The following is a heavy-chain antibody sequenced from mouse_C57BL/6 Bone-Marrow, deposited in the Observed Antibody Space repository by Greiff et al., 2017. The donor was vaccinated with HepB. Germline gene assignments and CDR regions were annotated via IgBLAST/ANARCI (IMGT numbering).Heavy chain of an antibody. Sequence: EVMLVESGAELVRPGASVKLSCTASGFNINGYYMHWVKQRPEQGLEWIGRIDPEDGDTEYAPKFKGKATMTADTSSNTAYLQLSSLTSEDTAVYYWTNGSSYLYYAMDYWGQGTTVTVSS. J-gene: IGHJ4*01. D-gene: IGHD1-1*01. V-gene: IGHV14-1*01. CDR2: IDPEDGDT. CDR3: TNGSSYLYYAMDY. CDR1: GFNINGYY.